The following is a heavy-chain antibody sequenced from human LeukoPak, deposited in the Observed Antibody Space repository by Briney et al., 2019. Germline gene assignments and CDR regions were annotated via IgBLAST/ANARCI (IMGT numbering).Heavy chain of an antibody. D-gene: IGHD6-6*01. CDR1: GFTFSSYA. CDR2: ISGSGGST. J-gene: IGHJ4*02. CDR3: AKVPRAARPGPLDY. Sequence: GGSLRLSCAASGFTFSSYAMSWVRQAPGKGLEWVSAISGSGGSTYYADSVKGRFAISRDNSKNTLYLQMNSLRAEGTAVYYCAKVPRAARPGPLDYWGQGTLVTVSS. V-gene: IGHV3-23*01.